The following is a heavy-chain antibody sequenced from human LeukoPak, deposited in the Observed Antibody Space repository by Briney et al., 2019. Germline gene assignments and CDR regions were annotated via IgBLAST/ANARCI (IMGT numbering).Heavy chain of an antibody. D-gene: IGHD1-26*01. CDR1: GYTFTGYY. CDR3: ARGPYSGSYSLDY. CDR2: ISAYNGNT. J-gene: IGHJ4*02. V-gene: IGHV1-18*04. Sequence: GASVKVSCKASGYTFTGYYMHWVRQAPGQGLEWMGWISAYNGNTNYAQKLQGRVTMTTDTSTSTAYMELRSLRSDDTAVYYCARGPYSGSYSLDYWGQGTLVTVSS.